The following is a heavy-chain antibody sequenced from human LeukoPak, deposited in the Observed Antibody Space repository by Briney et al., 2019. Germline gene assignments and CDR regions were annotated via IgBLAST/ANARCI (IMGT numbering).Heavy chain of an antibody. D-gene: IGHD4-17*01. V-gene: IGHV3-49*03. CDR3: SRGLHDYGDSNYYFDQ. CDR2: IRKKGYGETT. J-gene: IGHJ4*02. CDR1: GFSFGDDA. Sequence: GRSLRHSCTASGFSFGDDAWSWFRQAPGRGLEFVSFIRKKGYGETTDYAASVRGRFTISRDDAKSTAYLQMNSLEIEDTALYYCSRGLHDYGDSNYYFDQWGRGTQVTVSS.